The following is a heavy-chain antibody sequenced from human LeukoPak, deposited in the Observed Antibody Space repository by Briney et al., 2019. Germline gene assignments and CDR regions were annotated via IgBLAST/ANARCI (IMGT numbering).Heavy chain of an antibody. CDR1: GYTFTGYY. CDR3: AKSLSHSSSWYPSHFDY. D-gene: IGHD6-13*01. CDR2: INPNSGGT. J-gene: IGHJ4*02. Sequence: ASVKVSCKASGYTFTGYYMHWERQAPGQGLEWMGWINPNSGGTNYAQKFQGRVTMTRDTSISTAYMELSRLRSDDTAVYYCAKSLSHSSSWYPSHFDYWGQGTLVTVSS. V-gene: IGHV1-2*02.